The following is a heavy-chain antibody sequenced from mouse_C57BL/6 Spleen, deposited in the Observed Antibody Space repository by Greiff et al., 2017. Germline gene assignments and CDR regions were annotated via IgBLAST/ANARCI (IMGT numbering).Heavy chain of an antibody. J-gene: IGHJ4*01. CDR2: IDPEDGET. Sequence: VQLKESGAELVKPGASVKLSCTASGFNIKDYYMHWVKQRTEQGLEWIGRIDPEDGETKYATKFQGKATITADTSSNTAYLQLSSLTSEDTAVYYCASLGGAMDYWGQGTSVTVSS. CDR1: GFNIKDYY. V-gene: IGHV14-2*01. CDR3: ASLGGAMDY.